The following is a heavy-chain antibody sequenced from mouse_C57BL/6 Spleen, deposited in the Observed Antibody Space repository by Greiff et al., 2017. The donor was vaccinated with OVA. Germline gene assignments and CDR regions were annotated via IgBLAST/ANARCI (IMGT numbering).Heavy chain of an antibody. CDR1: GYTFTDYY. Sequence: QVQLKQSGAELVRPGASVKLSCKASGYTFTDYYINWVKQRPGQGLEWIARIYPGSGNTYYNEKFKGKATLTAEKSSSTAYMQLSSLTSEDSAVYFCARDYYGSSGFAYWGQGTLVTVSA. CDR2: IYPGSGNT. D-gene: IGHD1-1*01. V-gene: IGHV1-76*01. CDR3: ARDYYGSSGFAY. J-gene: IGHJ3*01.